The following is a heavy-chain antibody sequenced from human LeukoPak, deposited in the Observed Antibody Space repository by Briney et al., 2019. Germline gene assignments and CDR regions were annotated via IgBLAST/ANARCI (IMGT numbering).Heavy chain of an antibody. D-gene: IGHD3-22*01. V-gene: IGHV1-69*13. J-gene: IGHJ4*02. CDR3: ARHRPAKHYNDSSAYSPFDY. Sequence: SVKVSCKASGGTFISYAWVRQAPGQGLEWMGGIIPMFGTAKYAQKFQGRVTITADESTSTAYMELSSLRSEDTAVYYCARHRPAKHYNDSSAYSPFDYWGQGTLVTVSS. CDR1: GGTFISYA. CDR2: IIPMFGTA.